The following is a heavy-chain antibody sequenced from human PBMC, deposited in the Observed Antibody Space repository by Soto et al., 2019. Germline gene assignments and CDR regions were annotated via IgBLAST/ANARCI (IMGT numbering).Heavy chain of an antibody. D-gene: IGHD1-7*01. CDR3: ARVYWDWNYGKEYYYYYGMDV. Sequence: SQTLSLTCAISGDSVSSNSAAWNWIRQSPSRGLEWLGRTYYRSKWYNDYAVSVKSRITINPDTSKNQLSLQLNSVTPEDTAVYYCARVYWDWNYGKEYYYYYGMDVWGQGTTVTVSS. V-gene: IGHV6-1*01. CDR1: GDSVSSNSAA. J-gene: IGHJ6*02. CDR2: TYYRSKWYN.